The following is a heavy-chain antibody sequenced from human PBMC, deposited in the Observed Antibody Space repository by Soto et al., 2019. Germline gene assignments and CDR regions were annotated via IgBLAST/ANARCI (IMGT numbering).Heavy chain of an antibody. CDR3: ARLPGGHYYYYMDV. CDR2: INSDGSST. D-gene: IGHD2-15*01. CDR1: GFTFSNYW. Sequence: GGSLRLSCAASGFTFSNYWMHWVRQAPGKGLVWVSRINSDGSSTSYADSVKGRFTISRDNAKNTLYLQMNSLRAEDTAVYYCARLPGGHYYYYMDVWGKGTTVTVSS. V-gene: IGHV3-74*01. J-gene: IGHJ6*03.